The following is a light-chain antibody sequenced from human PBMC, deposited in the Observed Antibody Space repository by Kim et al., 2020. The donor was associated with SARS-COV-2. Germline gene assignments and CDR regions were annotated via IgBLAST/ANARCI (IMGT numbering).Light chain of an antibody. CDR2: DQN. V-gene: IGLV3-19*01. J-gene: IGLJ3*02. CDR1: SLTGYY. Sequence: LAQTVRIRCHGDSLTGYYATRYQEKPEQAPVLLIHDQNNRPSGIPDRFSGSSSGNTASLIITGAQADDEADYYCNSRDSSGNHWVFGGGTQLTVL. CDR3: NSRDSSGNHWV.